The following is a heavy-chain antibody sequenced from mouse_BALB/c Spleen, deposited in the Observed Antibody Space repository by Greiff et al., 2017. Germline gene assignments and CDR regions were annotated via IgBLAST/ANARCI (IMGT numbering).Heavy chain of an antibody. Sequence: EVQVVESGGGLVKPGGSLKLSCAASGFTFSSYAMSWVRQTPEKRLEWVASISSGGSTYYPDSVKGRFTISRDNARNILYLQMSSLRSEDTAMYYCARNYDGAMDYWGQGTSVTVSS. CDR3: ARNYDGAMDY. CDR1: GFTFSSYA. CDR2: ISSGGST. J-gene: IGHJ4*01. D-gene: IGHD2-3*01. V-gene: IGHV5-6-5*01.